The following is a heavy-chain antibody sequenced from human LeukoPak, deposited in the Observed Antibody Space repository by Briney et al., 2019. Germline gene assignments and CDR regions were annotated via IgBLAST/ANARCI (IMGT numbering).Heavy chain of an antibody. J-gene: IGHJ6*02. CDR3: AGERITMVRGVIITVGMDV. V-gene: IGHV3-21*01. CDR1: GFTFSSYS. CDR2: ISSSSSYI. D-gene: IGHD3-10*01. Sequence: PGGSLRLSCAASGFTFSSYSMNWVRQVPGKGLEWVSSISSSSSYIYYADSVKGRFTISRDNAKNSLYLQMNSLRAEDTAVYYCAGERITMVRGVIITVGMDVWGQGTTVTVSS.